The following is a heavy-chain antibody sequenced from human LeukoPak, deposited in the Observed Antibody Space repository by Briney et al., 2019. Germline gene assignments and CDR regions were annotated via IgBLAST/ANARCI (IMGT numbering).Heavy chain of an antibody. CDR3: AREDVVVDS. Sequence: SETLSLTCTVSGASMSSYYWIWIRQPAGKGLEWIGHIYISGNTNYNPSLKSRVTMSRDTSKNQFSLKLSSVTAADTAVYYCAREDVVVDSWGQGILVTVSS. CDR2: IYISGNT. J-gene: IGHJ4*02. D-gene: IGHD2-15*01. V-gene: IGHV4-4*07. CDR1: GASMSSYY.